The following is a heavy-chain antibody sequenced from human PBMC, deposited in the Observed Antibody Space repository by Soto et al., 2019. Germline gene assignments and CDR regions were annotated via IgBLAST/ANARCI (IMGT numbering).Heavy chain of an antibody. J-gene: IGHJ5*02. CDR2: IYYSGRT. D-gene: IGHD6-6*01. V-gene: IGHV4-31*03. Sequence: PSETLSLTCTVSGGSISSGGYYWSWIRQHPGKGLEWIGYIYYSGRTYYNPSLHSRVAIAVDTTENQFSLKLTSVTAADTSVYYSARGYFSSSSYWFDPWGRGTLVTVSS. CDR1: GGSISSGGYY. CDR3: ARGYFSSSSYWFDP.